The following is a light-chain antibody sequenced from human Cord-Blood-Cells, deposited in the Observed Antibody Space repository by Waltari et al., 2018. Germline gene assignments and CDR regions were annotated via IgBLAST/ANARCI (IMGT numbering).Light chain of an antibody. CDR3: SSYAGSNNWV. Sequence: QSALAQPASVSGSPGQSITISCTGTSSDVGGYNYVSWYQQHPGKAPKLMTYDVSKRPSVVSDRFSGYKPGNTASLTISGLQAEDEADYYCSSYAGSNNWVFGGGTKLTVL. CDR2: DVS. V-gene: IGLV2-14*01. CDR1: SSDVGGYNY. J-gene: IGLJ3*02.